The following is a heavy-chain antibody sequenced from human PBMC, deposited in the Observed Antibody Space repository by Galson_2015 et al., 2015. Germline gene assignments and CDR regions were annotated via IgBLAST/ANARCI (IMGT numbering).Heavy chain of an antibody. D-gene: IGHD2-15*01. V-gene: IGHV1-2*04. CDR3: ARGSTPSFTGRYYYGMDV. J-gene: IGHJ6*02. CDR1: GYTFTGYY. CDR2: INPNSGGT. Sequence: SVKVSCKASGYTFTGYYMHWVRQAPGQGLEWMGWINPNSGGTNYAQKFQGWVTMTRDTSISTAYMELSRLRSDDTAVYYCARGSTPSFTGRYYYGMDVWGQGTTVTVSS.